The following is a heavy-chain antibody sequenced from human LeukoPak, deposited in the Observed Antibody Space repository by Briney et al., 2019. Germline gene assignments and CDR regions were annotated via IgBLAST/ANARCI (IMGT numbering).Heavy chain of an antibody. J-gene: IGHJ4*02. D-gene: IGHD5-24*01. CDR1: GGSISSGDYY. CDR2: IYYSGST. CDR3: GSTIDVKMVYFDY. V-gene: IGHV4-30-4*08. Sequence: PSQTLSLTCTVSGGSISSGDYYWSWIRQPPGKGLEWIGYIYYSGSTYYNPSPKSRVTISVDTSKNQFSLKLSSVTAADTAVYYCGSTIDVKMVYFDYWGQGTLVTVSS.